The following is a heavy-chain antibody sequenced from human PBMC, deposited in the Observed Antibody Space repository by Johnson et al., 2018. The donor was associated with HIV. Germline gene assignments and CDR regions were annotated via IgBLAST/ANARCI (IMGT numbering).Heavy chain of an antibody. CDR1: GFTFSSYW. CDR2: INSDGSST. J-gene: IGHJ3*02. CDR3: ARFENTLSNAFDI. D-gene: IGHD3-10*01. Sequence: VQLVESGGGLVQPGGSLRLSCAASGFTFSSYWMHWVRQAPGKGLVWVSRINSDGSSTSYADSVKGRFTISRDNAKNSLYLQMNSLRAEDTALYYCARFENTLSNAFDIWGQGTMVTVSS. V-gene: IGHV3-74*02.